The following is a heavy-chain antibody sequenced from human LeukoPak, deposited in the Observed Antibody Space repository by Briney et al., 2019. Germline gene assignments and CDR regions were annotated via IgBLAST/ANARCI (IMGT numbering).Heavy chain of an antibody. J-gene: IGHJ1*01. CDR2: ISSSSSYI. CDR3: AREKSVGGVVINHFQH. CDR1: GFTFSSYS. V-gene: IGHV3-21*01. D-gene: IGHD3-3*01. Sequence: RGSLRLSCAASGFTFSSYSMNWVRQAPGKGLEWVSSISSSSSYIYYAASVKGRFTISRDNAKNPLYLQMNSLRAEDTAVYYCAREKSVGGVVINHFQHWGQGTLVTVSS.